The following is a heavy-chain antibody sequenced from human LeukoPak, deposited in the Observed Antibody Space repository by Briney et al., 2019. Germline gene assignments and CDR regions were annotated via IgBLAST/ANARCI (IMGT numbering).Heavy chain of an antibody. Sequence: SETLSLTCAVYGGSFSGYYWSWIRQPPGKGLEWIGEINHSGSTNYNPSLKSRVTISVDTSRNQFSLKLSSVTAADTAVYYCARGYHFWGQGTLVTVSS. CDR2: INHSGST. J-gene: IGHJ4*02. CDR3: ARGYHF. D-gene: IGHD3-3*01. V-gene: IGHV4-34*01. CDR1: GGSFSGYY.